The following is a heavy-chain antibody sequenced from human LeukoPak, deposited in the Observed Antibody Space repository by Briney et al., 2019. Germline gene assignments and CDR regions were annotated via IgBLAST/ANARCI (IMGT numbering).Heavy chain of an antibody. D-gene: IGHD3-22*01. V-gene: IGHV4-4*02. CDR1: GGSISSSNW. CDR3: ARDDSSGYSFDY. J-gene: IGHJ4*02. Sequence: SETLSLTCAVSGGSISSSNWWSWVRQPPGKGLEWIGEIYHSGSTNYNPSLKSRVTISVDNSKNQFSLKLSSVTAADTAVYYCARDDSSGYSFDYWGQGTLVTVSS. CDR2: IYHSGST.